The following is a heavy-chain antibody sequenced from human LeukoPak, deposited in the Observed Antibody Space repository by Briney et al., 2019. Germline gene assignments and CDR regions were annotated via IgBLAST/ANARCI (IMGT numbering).Heavy chain of an antibody. CDR2: ISTSSNYI. V-gene: IGHV3-21*04. J-gene: IGHJ5*02. D-gene: IGHD3-9*01. CDR1: GFTFSSYS. CDR3: ARERALRYFDWLPEGWFDP. Sequence: GGSLRLSCAASGFTFSSYSMNWVRQAPGKGLEWVSSISTSSNYIYYAGSVKGRFTISRDNAKNSLYLQMNSLRGEDTAVYYCARERALRYFDWLPEGWFDPWGQGTLVTVSS.